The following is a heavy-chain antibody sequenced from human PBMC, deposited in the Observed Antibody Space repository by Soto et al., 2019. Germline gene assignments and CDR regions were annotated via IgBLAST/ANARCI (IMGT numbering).Heavy chain of an antibody. D-gene: IGHD4-4*01. V-gene: IGHV3-30-3*01. CDR3: ARVRAGNPDYYGMDV. CDR1: GFTFSSYA. CDR2: ISYDGSNK. J-gene: IGHJ6*02. Sequence: PGGSMTLSCTASGFTFSSYAMHWVRKATGKGLEWVAVISYDGSNKYYADSVKGRFTISRDNSKNTLYLQMNSLRAEDTAVYYCARVRAGNPDYYGMDVWGQGTTVTVSS.